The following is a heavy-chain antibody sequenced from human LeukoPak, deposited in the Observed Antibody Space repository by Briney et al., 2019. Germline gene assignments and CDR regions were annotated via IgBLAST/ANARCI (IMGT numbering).Heavy chain of an antibody. D-gene: IGHD1-14*01. CDR2: INTNTGNP. CDR3: ARDRTLFDY. J-gene: IGHJ4*02. Sequence: GESLKISCKASGYTFTSYAMNWVRQAPGQGLEWMGWINTNTGNPTYAQGFTGRFVFSLDTSVSTAYLQISSLKTEDTAVYYCARDRTLFDYWGQGTLVTVSS. V-gene: IGHV7-4-1*02. CDR1: GYTFTSYA.